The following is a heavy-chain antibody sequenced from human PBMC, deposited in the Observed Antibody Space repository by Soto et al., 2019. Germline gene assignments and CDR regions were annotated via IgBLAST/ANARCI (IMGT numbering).Heavy chain of an antibody. Sequence: EVQLLESGGGLVQPGGSLGLSCVASGFTFSIYAMSWVRQVPGKGPEWVSVINGRGSPTFYADSVTGRFTISRDNSKNTLYLQMNSLRAEDTAIYYCAKHIEGAGNWYFDLWGRGTLVAVSS. CDR2: INGRGSPT. D-gene: IGHD2-21*01. CDR3: AKHIEGAGNWYFDL. J-gene: IGHJ2*01. CDR1: GFTFSIYA. V-gene: IGHV3-23*01.